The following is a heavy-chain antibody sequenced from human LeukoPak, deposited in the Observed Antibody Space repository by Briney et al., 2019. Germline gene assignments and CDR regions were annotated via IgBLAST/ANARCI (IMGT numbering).Heavy chain of an antibody. Sequence: INHSGSTNYNPSLKSRVTISGDTSKNQFSLKLSSVTAADTAVYYCARGPVFYDSSGYYLDYWGQGTLVTVSS. V-gene: IGHV4-34*01. D-gene: IGHD3-22*01. CDR2: INHSGST. CDR3: ARGPVFYDSSGYYLDY. J-gene: IGHJ4*02.